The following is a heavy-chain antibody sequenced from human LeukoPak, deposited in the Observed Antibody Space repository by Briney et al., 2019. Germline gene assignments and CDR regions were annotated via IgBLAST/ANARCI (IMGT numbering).Heavy chain of an antibody. V-gene: IGHV4-38-2*02. Sequence: SETLSLTCTVSGYSISSGYYWGWIRQPPGKGLEWIGSIYHSGSTYYNPSLKSRVTISVDTSKNQFSLKLSSVTAADTAVYYCARQSGYSYGYHFDYWGQGTLVTVSS. CDR1: GYSISSGYY. J-gene: IGHJ4*02. CDR2: IYHSGST. CDR3: ARQSGYSYGYHFDY. D-gene: IGHD5-18*01.